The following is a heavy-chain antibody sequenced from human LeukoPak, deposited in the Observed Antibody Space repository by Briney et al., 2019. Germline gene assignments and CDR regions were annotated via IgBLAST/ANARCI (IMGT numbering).Heavy chain of an antibody. CDR3: ARGGVAMVGLDY. CDR2: IGTAGDT. V-gene: IGHV3-13*01. CDR1: GFTFSSYD. Sequence: GGSLRLSCAASGFTFSSYDMHWVRHATGKGLEWVSAIGTAGDTYYPGSVKGRFTISRENAKNSLYLQMNSLRAGDTAVYYCARGGVAMVGLDYWGQGTLVTVSS. D-gene: IGHD5-18*01. J-gene: IGHJ4*02.